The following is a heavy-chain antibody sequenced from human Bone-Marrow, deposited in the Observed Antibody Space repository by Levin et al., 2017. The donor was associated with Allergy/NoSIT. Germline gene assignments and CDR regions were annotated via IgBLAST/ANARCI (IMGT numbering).Heavy chain of an antibody. V-gene: IGHV1-69*06. D-gene: IGHD3-22*01. Sequence: SVKVSCKASGGNFINFVIAWVRQAPGQGFEWMGGIIPVFGTATYAPKLQGRVTITADKSTRTAYMELRGLRSEDTAMYYCATDYYDGSGYSDYWGQGTLVTVSS. CDR2: IIPVFGTA. CDR3: ATDYYDGSGYSDY. J-gene: IGHJ4*02. CDR1: GGNFINFV.